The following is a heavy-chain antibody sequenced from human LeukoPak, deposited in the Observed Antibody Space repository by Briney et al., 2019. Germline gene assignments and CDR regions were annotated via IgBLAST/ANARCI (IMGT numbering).Heavy chain of an antibody. CDR1: GGSISSSSYY. CDR3: ARDGYNRPGASFDY. V-gene: IGHV4-39*02. Sequence: SETLSLTCTVSGGSISSSSYYWGWIRQPPGKGPEWIGSIYYSGSTYYNPSLKSRVTISVDTSKNQFSLKLSSVTAADTAVYYCARDGYNRPGASFDYWGQGTLVTVSS. J-gene: IGHJ4*02. D-gene: IGHD5-24*01. CDR2: IYYSGST.